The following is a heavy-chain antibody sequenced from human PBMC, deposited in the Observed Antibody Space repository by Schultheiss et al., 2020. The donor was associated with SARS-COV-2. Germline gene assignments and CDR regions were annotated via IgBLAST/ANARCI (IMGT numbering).Heavy chain of an antibody. J-gene: IGHJ6*02. CDR3: AKDQEGLQPYYYYGMDV. Sequence: GESLKISCAASGFTFSSYAMHWVRQAPGKGLEYVLAISSNGGSTYYANSVKGRFTISRDNSKNTLYLQMGSLRAEDTAVYYCAKDQEGLQPYYYYGMDVWGQGTTVTVSS. CDR2: ISSNGGST. D-gene: IGHD5-24*01. CDR1: GFTFSSYA. V-gene: IGHV3-64*01.